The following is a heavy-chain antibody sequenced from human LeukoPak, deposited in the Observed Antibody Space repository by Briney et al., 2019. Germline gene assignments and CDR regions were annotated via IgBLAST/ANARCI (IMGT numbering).Heavy chain of an antibody. V-gene: IGHV3-15*01. CDR2: IKRKGDDGTI. D-gene: IGHD3/OR15-3a*01. CDR3: TAGTGRSDFDY. CDR1: GFTFSNAW. J-gene: IGHJ4*02. Sequence: PWGSLRLSCAASGFTFSNAWMSWVRQAPGRGLEWVGRIKRKGDDGTIDYAAPVKGRLSISRDDSKNTLYLQMNSLKSEDTAVYYCTAGTGRSDFDYWGQGTLVTVSS.